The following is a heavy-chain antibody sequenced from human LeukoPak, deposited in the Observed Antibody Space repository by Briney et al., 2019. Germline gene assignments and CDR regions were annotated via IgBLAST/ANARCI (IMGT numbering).Heavy chain of an antibody. Sequence: PGGPLRLSCAASGFTFSNAWMNWVRQAPGKGLEWVGRIKSKTDGGTADYAAPVKGRFTISRDDSKNTLYLQMNSLKTEDTAVYYCTSTPTVTADYYYGMDVWGQGTTVTVSS. CDR1: GFTFSNAW. D-gene: IGHD4-11*01. CDR3: TSTPTVTADYYYGMDV. CDR2: IKSKTDGGTA. J-gene: IGHJ6*02. V-gene: IGHV3-15*07.